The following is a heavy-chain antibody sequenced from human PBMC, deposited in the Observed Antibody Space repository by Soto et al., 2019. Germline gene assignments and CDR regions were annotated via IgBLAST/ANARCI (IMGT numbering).Heavy chain of an antibody. V-gene: IGHV3-15*01. CDR2: IKSKTDGGTT. CDR1: GFTFSNAW. CDR3: HSGIAGPRGGVDV. J-gene: IGHJ6*02. Sequence: EVQLVESGGGLVKPGGSLRLSCAASGFTFSNAWMSWVRQAPGKGLEWVGHIKSKTDGGTTDYAAPVKGRFTISRDHSRNTMYRQMNSLKMEDRGVYYCHSGIAGPRGGVDVWGQGATVTVSS. D-gene: IGHD6-13*01.